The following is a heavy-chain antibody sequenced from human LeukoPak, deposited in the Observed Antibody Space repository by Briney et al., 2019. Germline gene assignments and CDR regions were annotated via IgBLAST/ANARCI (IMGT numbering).Heavy chain of an antibody. CDR1: GFTFGSYA. CDR3: AKDLNWNYVTGMDV. J-gene: IGHJ6*04. V-gene: IGHV3-23*01. CDR2: ISGSGGST. Sequence: GGSLRLSCAASGFTFGSYAMIWVRQAPGKGLEWASAISGSGGSTYYADSVKGRFTISRDNSKNTLYLQMNSLRAEDTAVYYCAKDLNWNYVTGMDVWGKGTTVTVSS. D-gene: IGHD1-7*01.